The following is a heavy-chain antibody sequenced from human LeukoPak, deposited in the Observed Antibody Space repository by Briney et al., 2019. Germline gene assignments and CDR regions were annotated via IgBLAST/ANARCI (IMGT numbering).Heavy chain of an antibody. CDR1: GVSIRTYY. CDR3: ANYDGAPRS. J-gene: IGHJ5*02. Sequence: SETLSLTCIVSGVSIRTYYWSWIRQPPGKGLEWIGYIYYIGRTTYNPSLKGRVTMSLDTSKSQFSLRLSSVTAADTAVYFCANYDGAPRSWGQGTLVIVSS. V-gene: IGHV4-59*12. CDR2: IYYIGRT. D-gene: IGHD3-22*01.